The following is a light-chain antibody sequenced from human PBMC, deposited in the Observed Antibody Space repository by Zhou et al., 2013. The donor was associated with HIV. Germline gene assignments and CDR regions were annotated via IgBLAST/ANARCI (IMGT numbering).Light chain of an antibody. CDR1: LNIRQS. CDR2: HAS. CDR3: QQSKNFPLT. V-gene: IGKV1-39*01. Sequence: DLRMTQSPSSLSASVGDRVSITCRASLNIRQSLNWYQHTPGKSPKLLVYHASNLQNGVSPRFNGSGSGTDFTLTITSLQPEDFATYYCQQSKNFPLTFGGGTRVEIK. J-gene: IGKJ4*01.